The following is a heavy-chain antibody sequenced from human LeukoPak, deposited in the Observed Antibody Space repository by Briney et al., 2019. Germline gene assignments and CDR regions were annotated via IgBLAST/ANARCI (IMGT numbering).Heavy chain of an antibody. J-gene: IGHJ4*02. CDR3: ANYRIAVAWPQFDY. V-gene: IGHV3-23*01. Sequence: GGSLGLSCAASGFTFSSYAMSWVRQAPGKGLEWVSAISGSGGSTYYADSVKGRFTISRDNSKNTLYLQMNSLRAEDTAVYYCANYRIAVAWPQFDYWGQGTLVTVSS. CDR2: ISGSGGST. CDR1: GFTFSSYA. D-gene: IGHD6-19*01.